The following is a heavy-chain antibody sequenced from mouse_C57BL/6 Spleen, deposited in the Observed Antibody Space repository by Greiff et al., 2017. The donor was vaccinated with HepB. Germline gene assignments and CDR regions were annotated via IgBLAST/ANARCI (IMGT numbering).Heavy chain of an antibody. CDR1: GFSLTSYG. CDR2: IWRGGST. CDR3: AKNEDDGYSWFAY. D-gene: IGHD2-3*01. V-gene: IGHV2-5*01. J-gene: IGHJ3*01. Sequence: QVQLQQSGPGLVQPSQSLSITCTVSGFSLTSYGVHWVRQSPGKGLEWLGVIWRGGSTDYNAAFMSRLSITKDNSKSQVFFKMNSLQADDTAIYYCAKNEDDGYSWFAYGGQGTLVTVSA.